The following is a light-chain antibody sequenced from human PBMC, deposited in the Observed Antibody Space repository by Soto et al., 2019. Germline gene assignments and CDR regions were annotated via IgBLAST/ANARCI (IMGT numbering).Light chain of an antibody. J-gene: IGKJ3*01. CDR3: QQSYSTLFT. CDR1: QTIIRY. V-gene: IGKV1-39*01. Sequence: DIQMTQSPSSLSASVGDRVTITCRASQTIIRYLNWYQQKPGRAPNLLIYAASSLQSGVPSRFSGSGSGTEFTLTXXXXXXXXXXXYYCQQSYSTLFTFGPGTKVEIK. CDR2: AAS.